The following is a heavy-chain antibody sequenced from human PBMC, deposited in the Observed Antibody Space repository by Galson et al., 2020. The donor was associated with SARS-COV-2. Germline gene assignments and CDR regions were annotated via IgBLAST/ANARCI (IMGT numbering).Heavy chain of an antibody. CDR3: AAGPVAGTGA. J-gene: IGHJ4*02. CDR2: IHSGGRT. CDR1: GGSISGTDHY. V-gene: IGHV4-61*02. D-gene: IGHD6-19*01. Sequence: SETLSLTCAVSGGSISGTDHYWSWIRQPAGKGLEWIGRIHSGGRTNYNPSLKSRVAISLDTSKNQFSLRLTSVTAADTAVYFCAAGPVAGTGAWAQGTLVTVSS.